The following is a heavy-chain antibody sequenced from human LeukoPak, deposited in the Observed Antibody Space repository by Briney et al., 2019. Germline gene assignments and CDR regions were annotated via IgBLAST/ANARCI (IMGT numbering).Heavy chain of an antibody. V-gene: IGHV3-48*01. CDR1: GFTFSTYS. CDR2: IPFSSSTI. J-gene: IGHJ4*02. Sequence: GGSLRLSCAASGFTFSTYSMNWVRQAPGKGLEWISYIPFSSSTIYYADSVKGRFTISRDNAKNSLYLQMDSLRGEDTAVYYCARGYSSSWYFVFDYWGQGTLVTVSS. CDR3: ARGYSSSWYFVFDY. D-gene: IGHD6-13*01.